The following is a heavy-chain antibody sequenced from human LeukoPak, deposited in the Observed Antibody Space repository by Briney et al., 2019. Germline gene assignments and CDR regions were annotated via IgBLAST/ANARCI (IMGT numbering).Heavy chain of an antibody. D-gene: IGHD3-3*01. V-gene: IGHV4-39*07. J-gene: IGHJ4*02. Sequence: SETLSLTCTVSGGSISSSSYYWGWIRQPPGKGLEWIGSIYYSGSTNYNPSLKSRVTISLDTSKSQFSLKVRYVTAADTAVYYCARGLNDSWTGENYWGQGTLVTVSS. CDR3: ARGLNDSWTGENY. CDR1: GGSISSSSYY. CDR2: IYYSGST.